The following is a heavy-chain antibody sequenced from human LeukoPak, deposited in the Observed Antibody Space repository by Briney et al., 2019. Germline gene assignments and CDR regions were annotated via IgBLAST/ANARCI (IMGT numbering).Heavy chain of an antibody. CDR3: AKDIRGSTSWYGLDY. D-gene: IGHD6-13*01. CDR1: GFMFDQYT. CDR2: ISWDGGST. Sequence: GGSLRLSCAASGFMFDQYTLHWVRQAPGKGLEWVSLISWDGGSTYYADSVKGRFTISRDNSKNSLYLQMNSLRAEDTALYSCAKDIRGSTSWYGLDYWGQGTLVTVSS. V-gene: IGHV3-43D*03. J-gene: IGHJ4*02.